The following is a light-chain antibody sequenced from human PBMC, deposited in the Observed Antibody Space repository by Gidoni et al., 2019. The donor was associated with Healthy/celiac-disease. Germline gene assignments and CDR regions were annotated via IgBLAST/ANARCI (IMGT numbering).Light chain of an antibody. CDR2: AAS. J-gene: IGKJ3*01. CDR3: QQSYSTLFT. Sequence: DIQMTQSPSSLSASVGDRVTITCRASQSISSYLNWYPQKPGKAPKLLIYAASSLQSGVPSRFSGSGAGTDFTLTISSLQPEDFATYYCQQSYSTLFTFXPXTKVDIK. CDR1: QSISSY. V-gene: IGKV1-39*01.